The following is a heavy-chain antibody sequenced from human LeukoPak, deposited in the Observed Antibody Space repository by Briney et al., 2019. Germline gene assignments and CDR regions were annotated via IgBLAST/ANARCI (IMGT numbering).Heavy chain of an antibody. CDR1: GFTFSSYA. Sequence: PGGSLRLSCAASGFTFSSYAMSWVRQPPGKGLEWIGEINHSGSTNYNPSLKSRVTISVDTSKNQFSLKLSSVTAADTAVYYCARAPPRARYYYYGMDVWGQGTTVTVSS. CDR3: ARAPPRARYYYYGMDV. J-gene: IGHJ6*02. V-gene: IGHV4-34*01. CDR2: INHSGST. D-gene: IGHD6-6*01.